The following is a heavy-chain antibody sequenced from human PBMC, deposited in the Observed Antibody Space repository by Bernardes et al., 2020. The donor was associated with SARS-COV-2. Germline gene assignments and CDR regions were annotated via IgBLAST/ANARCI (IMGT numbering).Heavy chain of an antibody. Sequence: SETLSLTCADYGGSFSSYYWSWTRQSPVKGLEWIGEINQSGGINYNPSLKSRVTISIDTSKKQFSLKLTSVTAADTAVYYCARGSAAGPLGMDVWGQGTTVTVSS. CDR3: ARGSAAGPLGMDV. J-gene: IGHJ6*02. V-gene: IGHV4-34*01. D-gene: IGHD6-13*01. CDR1: GGSFSSYY. CDR2: INQSGGI.